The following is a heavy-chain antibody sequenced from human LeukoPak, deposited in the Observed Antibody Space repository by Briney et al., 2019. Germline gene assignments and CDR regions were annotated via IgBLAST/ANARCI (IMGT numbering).Heavy chain of an antibody. CDR1: GYSFTSYW. V-gene: IGHV5-51*01. D-gene: IGHD7-27*01. CDR2: IYPGDSDT. Sequence: GESLKISCKGSGYSFTSYWIGWVRQMPGKGLEWMGIIYPGDSDTRYSPSFQGQVTISADKSISTAYLQWSSLKASDTAMYYCARSKLGIGGRNAFDIWGQGTMVTVSS. J-gene: IGHJ3*02. CDR3: ARSKLGIGGRNAFDI.